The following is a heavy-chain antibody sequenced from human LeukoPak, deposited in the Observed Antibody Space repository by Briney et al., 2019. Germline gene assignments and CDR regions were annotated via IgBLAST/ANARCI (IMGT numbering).Heavy chain of an antibody. CDR3: ARDRRSMVRGVIPDY. CDR2: INPSGGST. J-gene: IGHJ4*02. Sequence: VASVKVSCKAAGYTFTSYYMHWVRQALGQGLEWMGIINPSGGSTSYAQKFQGRVTMTRDTSTSTVYMELSSLRSEDTAVYYCARDRRSMVRGVIPDYWGQGTLVTVSS. V-gene: IGHV1-46*01. D-gene: IGHD3-10*01. CDR1: GYTFTSYY.